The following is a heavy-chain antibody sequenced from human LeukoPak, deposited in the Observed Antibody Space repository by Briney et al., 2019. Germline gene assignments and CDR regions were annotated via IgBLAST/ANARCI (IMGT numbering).Heavy chain of an antibody. V-gene: IGHV4-30-2*01. CDR1: GGSISSGGYS. J-gene: IGHJ4*02. Sequence: SETLSLTCAVSGGSISSGGYSWSWIRQPPGKGLEWIGYIYHSGSTNYNPSLKSRVTISVDTSKNQFSLKLSSVTAADTAVYYCARGRTVTTFFPFDYWGQGTLVTVSS. D-gene: IGHD4-17*01. CDR2: IYHSGST. CDR3: ARGRTVTTFFPFDY.